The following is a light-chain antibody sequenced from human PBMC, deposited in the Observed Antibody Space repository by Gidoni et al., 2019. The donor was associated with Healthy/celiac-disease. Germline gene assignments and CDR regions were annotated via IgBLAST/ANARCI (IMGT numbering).Light chain of an antibody. CDR2: DAA. CDR3: QERSNWRLT. V-gene: IGKV3-11*01. Sequence: EIVLTQSPATLSLSPGERATLSCRASQSVSSYLAWYQQKPGQAPRLLIYDAANRATGIPARFSGSGYGTDFTLTISSLEPEYFAVYYCQERSNWRLTFGQXTRLEIK. J-gene: IGKJ5*01. CDR1: QSVSSY.